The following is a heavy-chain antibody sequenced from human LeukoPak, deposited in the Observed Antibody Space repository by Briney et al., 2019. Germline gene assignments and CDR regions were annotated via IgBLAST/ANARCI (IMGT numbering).Heavy chain of an antibody. CDR1: GYTFTGYY. J-gene: IGHJ4*02. CDR2: INPNSGGT. D-gene: IGHD6-13*01. Sequence: ASVKVSCKASGYTFTGYYMHWVRQAHGQGLEWMGRINPNSGGTNYAQKFQGRVTKTRDTSISTAYMELSRLRSDDTAVYYCARDRLLSGYSSSWYVSWGQGTLVTVSS. V-gene: IGHV1-2*06. CDR3: ARDRLLSGYSSSWYVS.